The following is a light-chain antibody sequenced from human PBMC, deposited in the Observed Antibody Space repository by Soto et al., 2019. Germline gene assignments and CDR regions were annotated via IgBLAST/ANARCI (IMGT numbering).Light chain of an antibody. CDR1: SSDVGGYNY. V-gene: IGLV2-14*01. J-gene: IGLJ1*01. CDR2: ASS. Sequence: QSVLPQPASVSGSPGQSITICCTGTSSDVGGYNYVSWYQHQPGSAPRLMIYASSNRPSGVSHRFSGSTSGNTASLTISGLQAEDEADYYCSSYTSGSTLYVFGTGTKVTVL. CDR3: SSYTSGSTLYV.